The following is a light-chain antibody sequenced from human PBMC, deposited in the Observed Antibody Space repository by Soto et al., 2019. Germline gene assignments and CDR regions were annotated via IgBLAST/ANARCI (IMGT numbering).Light chain of an antibody. J-gene: IGKJ1*01. CDR3: QQYNSYSWT. CDR1: QSISSW. CDR2: DAS. Sequence: DIQMTQSPSTLSASVGDRVTITCRASQSISSWLAWYQQKPGKAPKLLIYDASSLESGVPSRFSGSGSRTEFTLTISSLQPDDLATYYCQQYNSYSWTFGQGTKVDIK. V-gene: IGKV1-5*01.